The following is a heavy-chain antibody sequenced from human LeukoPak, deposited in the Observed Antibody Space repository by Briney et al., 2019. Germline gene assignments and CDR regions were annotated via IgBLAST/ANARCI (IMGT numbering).Heavy chain of an antibody. Sequence: GGSLRLSCAAAGFTFSSYAMSWVRQAPGKGVEWVSGISGSGVTTYYADSVKGRFTISRDYSKNTLYLQMSSLRAEDTAIYYCAKDKGTSVYSDYFDYWGQGTLVTVSS. D-gene: IGHD5/OR15-5a*01. CDR1: GFTFSSYA. CDR2: ISGSGVTT. V-gene: IGHV3-23*01. J-gene: IGHJ4*02. CDR3: AKDKGTSVYSDYFDY.